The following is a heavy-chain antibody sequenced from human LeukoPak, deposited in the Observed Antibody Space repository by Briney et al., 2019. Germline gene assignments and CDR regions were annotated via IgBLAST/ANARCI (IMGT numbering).Heavy chain of an antibody. V-gene: IGHV4-61*01. CDR1: GGSVSSGSYN. D-gene: IGHD3-10*01. J-gene: IGHJ6*04. Sequence: KPSETLSLTCTVSGGSVSSGSYNWSWIRQPPGQGLEWIGYIYYSGSTNYNPSLKSRVTISVDTSKNQFSLKLSSVTAADTAVYYCARGPSSRGVIIKNYYYYGMDVWGKGTTVTVSS. CDR3: ARGPSSRGVIIKNYYYYGMDV. CDR2: IYYSGST.